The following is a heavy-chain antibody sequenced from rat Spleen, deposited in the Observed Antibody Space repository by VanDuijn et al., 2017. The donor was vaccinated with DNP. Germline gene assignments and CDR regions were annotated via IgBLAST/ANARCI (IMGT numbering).Heavy chain of an antibody. D-gene: IGHD5-1*01. J-gene: IGHJ1*01. Sequence: EVQVVESGGGLTQPRRSLKLSCAASGFTFTDYNMAWVRQAPKKGLEWVASISTSGEYAHYRDSVKGRFTISRDNTKDTQYLQMDSLRSEDTATYYCARGSGSYYWYFDFWGPGTMVTVSS. CDR3: ARGSGSYYWYFDF. CDR1: GFTFTDYN. CDR2: ISTSGEYA. V-gene: IGHV5S23*01.